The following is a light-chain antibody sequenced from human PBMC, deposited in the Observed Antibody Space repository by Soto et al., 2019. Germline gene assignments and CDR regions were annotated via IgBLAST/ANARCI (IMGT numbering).Light chain of an antibody. J-gene: IGKJ1*01. CDR1: QTISSW. CDR2: KAS. V-gene: IGKV1-5*03. CDR3: QHYNSYSEA. Sequence: DIQMTQSPSTLSGSVGDRVTITCRASQTISSWLAWYQQKPGKAPKLLIYKASTLNSGVPSRFSGSGSGTEFTLTISSLQPDDFATYYCQHYNSYSEAFRQGTKVYIK.